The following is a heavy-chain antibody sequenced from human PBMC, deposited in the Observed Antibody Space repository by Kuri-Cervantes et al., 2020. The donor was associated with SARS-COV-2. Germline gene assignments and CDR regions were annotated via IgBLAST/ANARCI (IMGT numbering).Heavy chain of an antibody. V-gene: IGHV3-48*03. D-gene: IGHD2-2*01. Sequence: GESLKISCAASGFTFSSYEMNWVRQAPGKGLEWVSYISSSGSTIYYADSVKGRFTISRDNAKNSLYLQMNSPRAEDTAVYYCASSCSSTSCFRPQGKNFDYWGQGTLVTVSS. J-gene: IGHJ4*02. CDR3: ASSCSSTSCFRPQGKNFDY. CDR1: GFTFSSYE. CDR2: ISSSGSTI.